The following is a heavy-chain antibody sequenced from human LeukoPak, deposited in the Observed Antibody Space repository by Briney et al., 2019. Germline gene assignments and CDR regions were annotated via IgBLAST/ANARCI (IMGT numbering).Heavy chain of an antibody. CDR1: GFTFSSYA. CDR2: ISGSGGST. Sequence: PGGSLRLSCAASGFTFSSYAMSWVRQAPGKGLEWVSAISGSGGSTYYADSVKGRFTISRDNSKNTLYLHMSSLRAGDTAVYYCAKAVAVPAALSGYYDYWGQGTLVTVSS. D-gene: IGHD2-2*01. J-gene: IGHJ4*02. V-gene: IGHV3-23*01. CDR3: AKAVAVPAALSGYYDY.